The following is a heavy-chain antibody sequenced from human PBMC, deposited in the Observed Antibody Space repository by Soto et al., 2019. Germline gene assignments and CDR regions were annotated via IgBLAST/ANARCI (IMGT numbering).Heavy chain of an antibody. CDR2: INPSGGTT. Sequence: GASVKVSCKASGYVFTSFFIHWARQAPGQGLEWMGIINPSGGTTTHAQKFQGRVTMTRDTSTNTVYMEVSSLRSDDTAVYYCARGRSGIYGGVDYWGQGTLVTVSS. J-gene: IGHJ4*02. V-gene: IGHV1-46*01. CDR1: GYVFTSFF. CDR3: ARGRSGIYGGVDY. D-gene: IGHD1-26*01.